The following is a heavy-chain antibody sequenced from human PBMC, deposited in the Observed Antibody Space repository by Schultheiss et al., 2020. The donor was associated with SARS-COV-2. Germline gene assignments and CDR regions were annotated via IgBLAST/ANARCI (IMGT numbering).Heavy chain of an antibody. CDR3: ARRGYCSSTSCYDYYGMDV. V-gene: IGHV5-51*01. CDR1: GYSFTSYW. J-gene: IGHJ6*02. D-gene: IGHD2-2*01. CDR2: IYPGDSDT. Sequence: GGSLRLSCKGSGYSFTSYWIGWVRQMPGKGLEWMGIIYPGDSDTRYSPSFQGQVTISADKSISTAYLQWSSLEASDTAMYYCARRGYCSSTSCYDYYGMDVWGQGTTVTVSS.